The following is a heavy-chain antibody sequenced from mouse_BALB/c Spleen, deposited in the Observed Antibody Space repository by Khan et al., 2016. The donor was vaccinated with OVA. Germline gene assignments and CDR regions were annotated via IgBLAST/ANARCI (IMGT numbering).Heavy chain of an antibody. V-gene: IGHV3-2*02. D-gene: IGHD1-1*01. CDR1: GYSITSDYA. Sequence: EVQLQESGPGLLKPSQSLSLTCTITGYSITSDYAWNCLRQFPGNKLEWMAYLSYSGSTSYNPSLSSRISITRDTSKHQFFLPLNSETTEATATYYCSRGRLLLRYPDYFDYWGQGTTLTVSS. CDR2: LSYSGST. CDR3: SRGRLLLRYPDYFDY. J-gene: IGHJ2*01.